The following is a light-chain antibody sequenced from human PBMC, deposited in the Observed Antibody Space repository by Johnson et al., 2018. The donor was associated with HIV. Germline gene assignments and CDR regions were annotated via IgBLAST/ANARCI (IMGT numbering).Light chain of an antibody. CDR2: DNN. J-gene: IGLJ1*01. CDR3: GTWDSSLRIGF. Sequence: QSVLTQPPSVSAAPGQKVTISCSGSSSNIGNNYVSWYQQLPGTAPKLIIYDNNKRPSGTPDRFSGSKSGTSATLGITGLQTGDEADYYCGTWDSSLRIGFFGPGTKVTVL. V-gene: IGLV1-51*01. CDR1: SSNIGNNY.